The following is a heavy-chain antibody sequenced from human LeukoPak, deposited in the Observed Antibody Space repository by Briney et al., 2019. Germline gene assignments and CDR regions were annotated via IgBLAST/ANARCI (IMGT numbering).Heavy chain of an antibody. V-gene: IGHV4-34*01. CDR2: INHSGST. J-gene: IGHJ3*02. D-gene: IGHD3-22*01. CDR1: GESFSGYY. Sequence: SETLSLTCGVYGESFSGYYWTWIRRPPGKGLEWIGEINHSGSTNYNPSLKSRVTISVDTSKNQFSLKLSSVTAADTAVYYCARVVGDYYDSSGYYRRSDVFDIWGQGTMLIVSS. CDR3: ARVVGDYYDSSGYYRRSDVFDI.